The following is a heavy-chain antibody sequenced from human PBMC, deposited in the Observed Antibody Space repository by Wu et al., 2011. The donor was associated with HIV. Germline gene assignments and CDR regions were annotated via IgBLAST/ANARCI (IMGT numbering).Heavy chain of an antibody. CDR3: ARVSSESYGSGWYSFEY. V-gene: IGHV1-46*04. Sequence: QVQLVQSGAEVKKPGASVKVSCKASGYTFTSYYMHWVRQAPGQGLEWMGMINPSSGSTTYAQKLQGRVTLTRDTSTSTVYMELSSLTFEDTAVYYCARVSSESYGSGWYSFEYWGQGTLVTVSS. CDR2: INPSSGST. D-gene: IGHD6-19*01. CDR1: GYTFTSYY. J-gene: IGHJ4*02.